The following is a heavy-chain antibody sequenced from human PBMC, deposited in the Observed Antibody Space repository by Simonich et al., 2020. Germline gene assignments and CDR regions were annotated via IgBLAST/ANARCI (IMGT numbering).Heavy chain of an antibody. J-gene: IGHJ4*02. Sequence: EVQLVESGGGLVQPGGSLKLSCAASGFTFSGSAMHWVRQASGKGLGWVGRIRNKANSYATAYAASGKGRFTISRDDSKNTAYLQMNSLKTEDTAVYYCTRFDYYGAGSYYFDYWGQGTLVTVSS. CDR3: TRFDYYGAGSYYFDY. V-gene: IGHV3-73*02. D-gene: IGHD3-10*01. CDR1: GFTFSGSA. CDR2: IRNKANSYAT.